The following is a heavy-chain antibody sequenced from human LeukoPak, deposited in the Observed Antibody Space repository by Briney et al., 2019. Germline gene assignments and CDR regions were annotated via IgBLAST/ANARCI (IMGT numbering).Heavy chain of an antibody. J-gene: IGHJ4*02. D-gene: IGHD3-16*01. CDR1: GFPFSTFW. V-gene: IGHV3-7*01. CDR3: AKVLYDYVWGRGRHFDF. Sequence: GGALELSFAASGFPFSTFWMNWFRQAPGKGLEGVPKIKADGGEKDHLASVKGRFTISRSNSKNTLFLQMKRLRAGDTAIFSCAKVLYDYVWGRGRHFDFWGEGTLVSVPS. CDR2: IKADGGEK.